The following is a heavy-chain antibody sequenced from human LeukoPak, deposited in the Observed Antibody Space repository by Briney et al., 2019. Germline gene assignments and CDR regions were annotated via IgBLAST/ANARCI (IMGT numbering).Heavy chain of an antibody. CDR3: ARAGYSYGTGYYFDY. CDR2: IYYTGAT. J-gene: IGHJ4*02. V-gene: IGHV4-59*01. Sequence: SETLSLTCTVSGGSISSYYWSWIRLPPGKGLEWIGYIYYTGATYYNPSLKSRVTILLDTSKNQFSLKLSSVTAADAAVYYCARAGYSYGTGYYFDYWGQGALVTVSS. D-gene: IGHD5-18*01. CDR1: GGSISSYY.